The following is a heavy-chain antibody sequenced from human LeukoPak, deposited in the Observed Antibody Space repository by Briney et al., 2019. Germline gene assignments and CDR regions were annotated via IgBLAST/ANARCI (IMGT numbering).Heavy chain of an antibody. CDR3: ARDRRPLKDSSSWYDY. Sequence: PGGSLRLSCAASGFTFSSYWMSWVRQAPGKGLEWVANIKQDGSEKYYVDSVKGRFTISRDNAKNSLYLQMNSLRAEDTAVYYCARDRRPLKDSSSWYDYWGQGTLVTVSS. CDR2: IKQDGSEK. J-gene: IGHJ4*02. CDR1: GFTFSSYW. V-gene: IGHV3-7*01. D-gene: IGHD6-13*01.